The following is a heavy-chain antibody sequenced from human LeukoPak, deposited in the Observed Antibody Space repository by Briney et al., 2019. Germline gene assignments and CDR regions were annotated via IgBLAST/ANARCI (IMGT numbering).Heavy chain of an antibody. CDR1: GYTFTDYY. V-gene: IGHV1-2*02. CDR2: IHPSSVGT. D-gene: IGHD4-17*01. CDR3: GGPTTETVY. J-gene: IGHJ4*02. Sequence: ASVKVSCKASGYTFTDYYIHWVRQAPGQGLEWMGWIHPSSVGTAYAQDFQGRVTMTRDSSISTAYMELSRLSSDDTAVYYCGGPTTETVYWGRGTLVTVSS.